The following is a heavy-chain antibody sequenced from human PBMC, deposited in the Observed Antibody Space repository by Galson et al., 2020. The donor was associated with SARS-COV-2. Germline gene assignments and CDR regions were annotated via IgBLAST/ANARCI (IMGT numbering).Heavy chain of an antibody. V-gene: IGHV3-74*01. CDR2: INSDGSST. CDR1: GFTFSSYW. Sequence: GGSLRLSCAASGFTFSSYWMHWVRQAPGKGLVWVSRINSDGSSTSYADSVKGRFTISRDNAKNTLYLQMNSLRAEDTAVYYCARSGYCTNGVCCIDYWGQGTLVTVSS. J-gene: IGHJ4*02. CDR3: ARSGYCTNGVCCIDY. D-gene: IGHD2-8*01.